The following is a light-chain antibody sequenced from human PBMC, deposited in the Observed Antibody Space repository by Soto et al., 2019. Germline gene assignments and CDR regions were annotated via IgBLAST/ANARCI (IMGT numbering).Light chain of an antibody. CDR1: NSDVGGYNY. CDR2: DVG. J-gene: IGLJ2*01. CDR3: CSYTSSSTVV. Sequence: QSALTQPAYVSGSPGQSITISCTGPNSDVGGYNYVSWYQQYPGKAPKLMIYDVGNRPSGISNRFSGSKSGNTASLTISGLQAEDEADYFCCSYTSSSTVVFGGGTKLTVL. V-gene: IGLV2-14*01.